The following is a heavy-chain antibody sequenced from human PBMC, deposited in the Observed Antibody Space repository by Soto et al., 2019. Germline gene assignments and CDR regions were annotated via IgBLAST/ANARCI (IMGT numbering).Heavy chain of an antibody. CDR2: ISAYNGNT. CDR3: ARDRYGSGSYYGEGY. CDR1: GYTFTSYG. D-gene: IGHD3-10*01. J-gene: IGHJ4*02. Sequence: ASVKVSCKASGYTFTSYGISWVRQAPGQGLEWMGWISAYNGNTNYAQKLQGRVTMTTDTSTSTAYTELRSLRSDDTAVYYCARDRYGSGSYYGEGYWGQGTLVTVSS. V-gene: IGHV1-18*01.